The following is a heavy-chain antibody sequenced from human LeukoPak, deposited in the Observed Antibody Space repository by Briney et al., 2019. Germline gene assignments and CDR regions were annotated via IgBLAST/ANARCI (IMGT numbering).Heavy chain of an antibody. V-gene: IGHV4-4*07. CDR1: GGSISSYY. J-gene: IGHJ3*02. D-gene: IGHD6-13*01. CDR3: AYGGVAAAGPDAFDI. CDR2: IYTSGST. Sequence: ASETLSLTCTVSGGSISSYYWSWIRQPAGKGLEWIGRIYTSGSTNYNPSLKSRVTISVDTSKNQFSLKLSSVTAADTAVYYCAYGGVAAAGPDAFDIWGQGTMVTVSS.